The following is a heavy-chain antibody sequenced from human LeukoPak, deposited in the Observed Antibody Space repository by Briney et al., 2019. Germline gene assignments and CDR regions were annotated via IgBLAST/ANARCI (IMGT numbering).Heavy chain of an antibody. Sequence: ASVKVSCKASGYTFTSYYMHWVRQAPGQGLEWMGMINPSGGSTSYAQKFQGRVTMTRDTSTSTVYMELSSLRSEDTAVYYCARASYSSGWYYYYYGMDVWGQGTTVTVSS. D-gene: IGHD6-19*01. V-gene: IGHV1-46*01. CDR2: INPSGGST. CDR3: ARASYSSGWYYYYYGMDV. J-gene: IGHJ6*02. CDR1: GYTFTSYY.